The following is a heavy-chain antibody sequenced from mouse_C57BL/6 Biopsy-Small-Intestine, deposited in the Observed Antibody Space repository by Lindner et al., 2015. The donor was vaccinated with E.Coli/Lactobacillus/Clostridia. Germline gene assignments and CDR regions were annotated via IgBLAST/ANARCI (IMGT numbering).Heavy chain of an antibody. D-gene: IGHD2-10*02. V-gene: IGHV1-81*01. Sequence: VKVSCKASGDTFISYAISWVRQAPGQGLEWMGGIIPIFGTANYAQKFQGRVTITADESTSTAYMELSSLRSEDTAVYYCARDKGVGSMGAFDIWGQGTMATVPS. CDR2: IIPIFGTA. CDR3: ARDKGVGSMGAFDI. CDR1: GDTFISYA. J-gene: IGHJ3*01.